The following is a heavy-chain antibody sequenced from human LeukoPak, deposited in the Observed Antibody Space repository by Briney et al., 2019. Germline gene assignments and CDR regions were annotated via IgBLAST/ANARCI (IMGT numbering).Heavy chain of an antibody. V-gene: IGHV3-30*02. CDR1: GFTFSDFG. Sequence: GGSLRRSCAASGFTFSDFGMHWVRQAPGKGLQWVAFIRYDGTNKYYADSVKGRFSISRDTSKNTLSLQMISLRAEDTAIYYCAKDYSSSWYYFDYWGQGTLVTVSS. CDR3: AKDYSSSWYYFDY. CDR2: IRYDGTNK. J-gene: IGHJ4*02. D-gene: IGHD6-13*01.